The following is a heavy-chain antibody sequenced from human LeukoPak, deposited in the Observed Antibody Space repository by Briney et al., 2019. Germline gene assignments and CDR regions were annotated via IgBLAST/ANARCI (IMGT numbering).Heavy chain of an antibody. CDR1: GFTFSSYA. D-gene: IGHD3-10*01. CDR2: ISGSGGST. Sequence: PGGSLRLSCAASGFTFSSYAMSWVRQAPGKGLEWVSAISGSGGSTYYADSVKGRFTISRDNSKNTLYLQVNSLRPEDTAVYYCAKGVSPGKYYNAFDYWGQGTLVAVSP. V-gene: IGHV3-23*01. CDR3: AKGVSPGKYYNAFDY. J-gene: IGHJ4*02.